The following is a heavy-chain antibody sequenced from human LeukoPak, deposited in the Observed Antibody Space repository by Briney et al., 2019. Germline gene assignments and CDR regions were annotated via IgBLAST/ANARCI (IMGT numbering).Heavy chain of an antibody. CDR1: GFTFSSHG. V-gene: IGHV3-33*01. CDR3: ARAQRGVSSGYYTSPFDY. Sequence: GGSLRLPCAASGFTFSSHGMHWVRQAPGKGREWVAVIWYDGSNKYYADSVKGRFTISRDNSKNTLYLQMNSLRAEDTAVYYCARAQRGVSSGYYTSPFDYWGQGTLVTVSS. CDR2: IWYDGSNK. D-gene: IGHD3-22*01. J-gene: IGHJ4*02.